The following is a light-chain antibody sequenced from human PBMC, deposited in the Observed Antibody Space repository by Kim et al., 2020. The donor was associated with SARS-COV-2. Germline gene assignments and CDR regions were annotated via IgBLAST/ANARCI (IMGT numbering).Light chain of an antibody. Sequence: SPGQSVTISCTGTTSDVGGYNYVSWYQHHPGKVPKLMIYDVSKRPSGVPDRFSGSKSGNTASLTISGLQAEDEADYYCCSYAGSYTNYVFGTGTKVTV. CDR1: TSDVGGYNY. CDR3: CSYAGSYTNYV. V-gene: IGLV2-11*01. J-gene: IGLJ1*01. CDR2: DVS.